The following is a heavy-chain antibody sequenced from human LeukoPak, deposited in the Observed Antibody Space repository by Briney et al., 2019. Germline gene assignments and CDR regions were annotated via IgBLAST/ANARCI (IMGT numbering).Heavy chain of an antibody. J-gene: IGHJ1*01. D-gene: IGHD4-17*01. CDR2: INRSGTT. CDR3: ARGHDYGDYSGSEYFQH. CDR1: GGSFNGYY. V-gene: IGHV4-34*01. Sequence: PSETLSLTCAVYGGSFNGYYWSWVRQTPGKGLEWIGEINRSGTTNYNPSLGSRVSMSVDTSKNQFSLKLSSVTAADTAVYYCARGHDYGDYSGSEYFQHWGQGTLVTVSS.